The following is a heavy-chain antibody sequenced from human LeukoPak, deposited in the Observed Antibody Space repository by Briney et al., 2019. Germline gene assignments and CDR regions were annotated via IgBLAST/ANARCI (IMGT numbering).Heavy chain of an antibody. CDR3: ARQFGSSYSY. V-gene: IGHV3-21*01. CDR2: ISSSSNTI. CDR1: GFTFSSYY. D-gene: IGHD2-15*01. J-gene: IGHJ4*02. Sequence: GGSLRLSCAASGFTFSSYYMNWVRQAPGKGLEWVSSISSSSNTIYYADSVKGRFTISRDNAKNSLSLQMSSLRAEDTAVYYCARQFGSSYSYWGQGTLVTVSS.